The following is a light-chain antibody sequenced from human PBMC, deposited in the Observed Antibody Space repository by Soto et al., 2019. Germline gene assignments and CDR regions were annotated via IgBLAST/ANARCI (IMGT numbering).Light chain of an antibody. J-gene: IGKJ3*01. CDR3: QQYGSSPIFT. CDR1: QSVSSSY. Sequence: EIVLTQSPGTLSLSPGERATLSCRASQSVSSSYLAWYQQKPGQAPRLLIYGASSMDTGIPDRFSGSGSGTDFTLTISRLEPEDFAVYYCQQYGSSPIFTFGPGTKVDIK. V-gene: IGKV3-20*01. CDR2: GAS.